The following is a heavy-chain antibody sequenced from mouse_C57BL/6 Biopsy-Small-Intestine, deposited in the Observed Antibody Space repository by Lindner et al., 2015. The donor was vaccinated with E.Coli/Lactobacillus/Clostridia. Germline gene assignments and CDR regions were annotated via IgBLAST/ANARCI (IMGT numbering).Heavy chain of an antibody. V-gene: IGHV1-9*01. Sequence: VQLQESGAELVKPGAAVKLSCKATGYTFTGYWIDWVKQRPGHGLEWIGEFLPGSVSTIYNEKFKGKATFTADTSSNTVYTQLSSLATEDSAIYYCARRFGNSYYFDYWGQGTTLTVSS. CDR1: GYTFTGYW. J-gene: IGHJ2*01. CDR3: ARRFGNSYYFDY. CDR2: FLPGSVST. D-gene: IGHD2-1*01.